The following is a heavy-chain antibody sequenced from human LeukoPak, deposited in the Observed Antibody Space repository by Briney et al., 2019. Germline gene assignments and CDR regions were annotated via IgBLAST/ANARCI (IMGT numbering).Heavy chain of an antibody. CDR3: ARNESLGATTA. J-gene: IGHJ5*02. CDR1: RFTFSNYW. CDR2: IKPDGSEK. Sequence: QPGGSLRLPCAASRFTFSNYWMSWVRQAPGKGLEWVANIKPDGSEKYYVDSVKGRFTISRDNVKNSLYLQMNSLRAEDTAVYYCARNESLGATTAWGQGTLVTVSS. V-gene: IGHV3-7*01. D-gene: IGHD1-26*01.